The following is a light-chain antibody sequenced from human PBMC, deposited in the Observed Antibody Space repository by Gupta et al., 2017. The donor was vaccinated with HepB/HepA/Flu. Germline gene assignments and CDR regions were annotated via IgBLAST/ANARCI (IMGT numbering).Light chain of an antibody. CDR2: DVS. J-gene: IGLJ3*02. CDR3: CSYAGTYTWV. CDR1: SSDVVGYNY. Sequence: QSALPRPRSVAGCPGPSVPLARTGTSSDVVGYNYVSWYQQHPGKAPKLMIYDVSKRPSGVPDRFSGSKSGNTASLTISGLQAEDEADYYCCSYAGTYTWVFGGGTKLTVL. V-gene: IGLV2-11*01.